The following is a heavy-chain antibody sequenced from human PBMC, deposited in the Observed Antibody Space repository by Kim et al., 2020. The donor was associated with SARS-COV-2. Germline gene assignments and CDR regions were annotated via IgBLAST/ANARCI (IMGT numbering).Heavy chain of an antibody. CDR2: IRSKAYGVTT. CDR1: GFTFGDYA. V-gene: IGHV3-49*03. J-gene: IGHJ4*02. Sequence: GGSLRLSCTASGFTFGDYAMSWFRQAPGKGLEWVGFIRSKAYGVTTEYAASVKGRFTISRDDSKSIAYLQMNSLKTEDTAVYYCTRGPGPQLVQGDYWGQGTLVTVSS. D-gene: IGHD6-13*01. CDR3: TRGPGPQLVQGDY.